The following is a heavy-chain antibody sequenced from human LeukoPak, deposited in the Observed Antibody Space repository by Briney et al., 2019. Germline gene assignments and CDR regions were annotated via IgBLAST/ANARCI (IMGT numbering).Heavy chain of an antibody. Sequence: GGSLRLSCAASGFTFSDYYMSWSRQAPGKGLEWVSYIISSSNRNYGDSVKGRFPISRDNDKKSLYLQMNSLRVEDTAVYYCARDSEALVWFGEYFPSVWGQGTTATVSS. CDR3: ARDSEALVWFGEYFPSV. V-gene: IGHV3-69-1*02. CDR1: GFTFSDYY. D-gene: IGHD3-10*01. J-gene: IGHJ6*02. CDR2: IISSSNR.